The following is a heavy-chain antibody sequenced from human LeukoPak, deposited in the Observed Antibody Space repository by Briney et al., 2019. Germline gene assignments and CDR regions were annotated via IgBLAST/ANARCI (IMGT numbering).Heavy chain of an antibody. V-gene: IGHV3-21*01. CDR3: AKTQSGTYSYFDH. CDR1: GFTFSSYS. D-gene: IGHD1-26*01. Sequence: PGGSLRLSCAASGFTFSSYSMNWVRQAPGKGLEWVSSISSSSSYIYYADSVKGRFTISRDNAKNSLYLQMNSLRAEDTAVYYCAKTQSGTYSYFDHWGQGALVTVSS. J-gene: IGHJ4*02. CDR2: ISSSSSYI.